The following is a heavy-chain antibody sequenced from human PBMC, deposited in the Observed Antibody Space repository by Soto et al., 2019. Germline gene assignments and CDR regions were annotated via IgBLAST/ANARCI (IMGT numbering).Heavy chain of an antibody. J-gene: IGHJ4*02. V-gene: IGHV3-74*02. CDR1: GFTFSNYW. Sequence: EVQLVESGGGLVEPGGSLRLYCGASGFTFSNYWMHWLRQAPGEGLVWVSRISGDGRFTRFADSVKGRFTISRDNAKKTLDLQMDSLRVEDTAVYYCARGGGGWGTFAYWGQGALVTVSS. CDR2: ISGDGRFT. D-gene: IGHD2-21*01. CDR3: ARGGGGWGTFAY.